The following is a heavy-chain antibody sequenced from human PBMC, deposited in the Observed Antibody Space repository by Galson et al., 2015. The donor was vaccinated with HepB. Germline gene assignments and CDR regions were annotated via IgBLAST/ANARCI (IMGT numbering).Heavy chain of an antibody. V-gene: IGHV1-46*01. CDR2: INPSGGST. CDR1: GFTFTSYY. Sequence: SVKVSCKASGFTFTSYYMHWVRQAPGQGLEWMGIINPSGGSTSYAQKFQGRVTMTRDTSTSTVYMELSSLRSEDTAVYYCARERGYGGNSGAYYYYYGMDVWGQGTTVTVSS. CDR3: ARERGYGGNSGAYYYYYGMDV. D-gene: IGHD4-23*01. J-gene: IGHJ6*02.